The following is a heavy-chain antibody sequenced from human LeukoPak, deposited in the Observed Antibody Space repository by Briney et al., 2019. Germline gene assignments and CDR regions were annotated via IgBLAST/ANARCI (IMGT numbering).Heavy chain of an antibody. Sequence: GASVKVSCKASGGTFSSYAISWVRQAPGQGLEWMGRIIPILGIANYAQKFQGRVTITADKSTSTAYMELSSLRSEDTAVYYCARDVRITMMVVVKKAFDIWGQGTMVTVSS. CDR3: ARDVRITMMVVVKKAFDI. CDR2: IIPILGIA. CDR1: GGTFSSYA. D-gene: IGHD3-22*01. V-gene: IGHV1-69*04. J-gene: IGHJ3*02.